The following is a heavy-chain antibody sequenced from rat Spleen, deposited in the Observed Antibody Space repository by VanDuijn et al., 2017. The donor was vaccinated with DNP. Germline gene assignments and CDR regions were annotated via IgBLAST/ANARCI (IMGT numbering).Heavy chain of an antibody. CDR1: GFTFSDYN. CDR3: ARRAQPFWYFDF. CDR2: IIYDGSRT. D-gene: IGHD1-10*01. J-gene: IGHJ1*01. V-gene: IGHV5S10*01. Sequence: EVKLVESGGGLVQPGRSLKLSCAASGFTFSDYNMAWVRQAPKKGLEWVATIIYDGSRTYYPDSVKGRFTISRDNAKNTLYLQMNSLGSEDTATYYCARRAQPFWYFDFWGPGTMVTVSS.